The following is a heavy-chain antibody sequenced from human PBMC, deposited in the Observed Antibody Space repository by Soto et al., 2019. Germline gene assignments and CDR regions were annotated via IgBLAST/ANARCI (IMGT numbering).Heavy chain of an antibody. J-gene: IGHJ4*02. Sequence: EVQLVESGGGLVQPGGSLRLSCAASGFTFSSYWMTWVRQAPGKGLEWVANIKQDGGEKYYVGSVKGRFTISRENAENSLYLQLDSLRAEDAAVYYCARGAFPTWGSYPLDCWGQGTLVTVSS. CDR2: IKQDGGEK. D-gene: IGHD3-16*02. V-gene: IGHV3-7*04. CDR3: ARGAFPTWGSYPLDC. CDR1: GFTFSSYW.